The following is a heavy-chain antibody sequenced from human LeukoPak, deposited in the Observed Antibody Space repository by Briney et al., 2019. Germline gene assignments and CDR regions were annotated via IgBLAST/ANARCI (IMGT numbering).Heavy chain of an antibody. Sequence: NPSETLSLTCTVSGGSISSSSYYWGWIRQPPGKGLEWIGSIYYSGSTYYSPSLKSRVTMSVDTSKNQFSLKLSSVTAADTAVYYCARHGSASGWYRCHFDYWGQGTLVTVSS. CDR1: GGSISSSSYY. V-gene: IGHV4-39*01. D-gene: IGHD6-19*01. CDR2: IYYSGST. J-gene: IGHJ4*02. CDR3: ARHGSASGWYRCHFDY.